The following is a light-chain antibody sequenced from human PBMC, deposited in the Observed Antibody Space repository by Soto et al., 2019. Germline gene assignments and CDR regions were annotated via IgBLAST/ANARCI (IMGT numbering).Light chain of an antibody. J-gene: IGKJ5*01. V-gene: IGKV3-20*01. Sequence: EIVLTQSPGTLSLSPGERATLSCRAIHTISSSYLAWYQRKPGQAPRVLIYGTSSRATGIPDRFSGSGSGTDFTLTISSLKSEDYAVYYCQQYKSWPPITFGQGTRLEIK. CDR2: GTS. CDR3: QQYKSWPPIT. CDR1: HTISSSY.